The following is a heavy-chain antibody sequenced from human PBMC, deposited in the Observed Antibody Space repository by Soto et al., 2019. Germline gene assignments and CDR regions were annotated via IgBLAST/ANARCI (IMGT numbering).Heavy chain of an antibody. V-gene: IGHV4-31*03. CDR3: ARATPYYYYGMDV. CDR1: GGSISSGGDY. D-gene: IGHD2-15*01. J-gene: IGHJ6*02. Sequence: QVQLQESGPGLVKPSQTLSLTCTVSGGSISSGGDYWSWIRQHPGKGLEWIGYIYYSGSTYYNPSLKSRVTLSVDTSKNHFSRKLSSVTAADTAGYYWARATPYYYYGMDVWGQGTTVTVSS. CDR2: IYYSGST.